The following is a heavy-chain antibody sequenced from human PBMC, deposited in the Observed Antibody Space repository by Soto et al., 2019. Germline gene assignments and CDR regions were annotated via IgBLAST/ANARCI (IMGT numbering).Heavy chain of an antibody. J-gene: IGHJ4*02. CDR2: IYHSGTA. Sequence: SETLSLTCVVSGGSISSGGYSWSWIRQPAGKGLEWIGYIYHSGTAYYNPSLRSRVTLSVDRSKNHFFLKLTSVTAADTAMYFCARLGPPYGDSNDYYRYFEYWGQGALVT. CDR1: GGSISSGGYS. D-gene: IGHD3-22*01. V-gene: IGHV4-30-2*01. CDR3: ARLGPPYGDSNDYYRYFEY.